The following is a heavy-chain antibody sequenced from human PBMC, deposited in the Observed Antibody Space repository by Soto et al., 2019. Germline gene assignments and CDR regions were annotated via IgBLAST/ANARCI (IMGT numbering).Heavy chain of an antibody. CDR2: ISYDGSNK. V-gene: IGHV3-30*03. J-gene: IGHJ6*02. CDR1: GFTFSSYG. Sequence: GGSLRLSGAASGFTFSSYGMHWVRQAPGKGLEWVAVISYDGSNKYYADSVKGRFTISRDNSKNTLYLQMNSLRAEDTAVYYCARDRSVGYRSSWRYYYYYGMDVWGPGTTVTVSS. CDR3: ARDRSVGYRSSWRYYYYYGMDV. D-gene: IGHD6-13*01.